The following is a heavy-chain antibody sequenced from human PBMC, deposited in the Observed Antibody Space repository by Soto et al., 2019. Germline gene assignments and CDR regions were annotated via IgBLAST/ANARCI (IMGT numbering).Heavy chain of an antibody. V-gene: IGHV3-21*01. CDR1: GFTFSSYS. CDR2: ISSSSSYI. J-gene: IGHJ4*02. CDR3: ARDIAAASYYFDY. D-gene: IGHD6-13*01. Sequence: PGGSLRLSCAASGFTFSSYSMNWFRQAPGKGLEWVSSISSSSSYIYYADSVKGRFTISRDNAKNSLYLQMNSLRAEDTAVYYCARDIAAASYYFDYWGQGTLVTVS.